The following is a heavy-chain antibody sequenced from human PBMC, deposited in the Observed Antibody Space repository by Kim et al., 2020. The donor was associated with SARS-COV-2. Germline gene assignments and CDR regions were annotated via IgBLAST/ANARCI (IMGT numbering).Heavy chain of an antibody. CDR1: GFTFSSYA. D-gene: IGHD2-21*02. J-gene: IGHJ1*01. CDR2: ISGSGGRT. Sequence: GGSLRLSCAASGFTFSSYAMSWVRQAPGKGLEWVSAISGSGGRTYFADSVKGRFSISRDNSKNTLYLQMNSLRADATAVYYCAKDTPCDFPGDCPAEYFQHWGLGTLVTVSS. CDR3: AKDTPCDFPGDCPAEYFQH. V-gene: IGHV3-23*01.